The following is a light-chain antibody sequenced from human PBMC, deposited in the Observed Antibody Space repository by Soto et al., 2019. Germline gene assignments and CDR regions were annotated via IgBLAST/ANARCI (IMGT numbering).Light chain of an antibody. CDR2: KAS. CDR3: QHYNSYSEA. Sequence: IQRTQSPSTLSGSVGNTVTITCRASQTISSWLAWYQQKPGKAPKLLIYKASTLKSGVPSRFSGSGSGTEFTLTISRLQHDDFATYYCQHYNSYSEAFGQGTKVDIK. CDR1: QTISSW. J-gene: IGKJ1*01. V-gene: IGKV1-5*03.